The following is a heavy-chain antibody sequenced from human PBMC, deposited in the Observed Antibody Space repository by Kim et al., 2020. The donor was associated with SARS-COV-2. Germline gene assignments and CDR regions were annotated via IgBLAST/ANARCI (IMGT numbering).Heavy chain of an antibody. CDR2: INLDGSQG. CDR3: ARALGLAQYGQFDY. CDR1: GFTFSTYW. V-gene: IGHV3-7*01. J-gene: IGHJ4*02. Sequence: GGSLRLSCAISGFTFSTYWMSWVRQAPGKGLEWVANINLDGSQGYYVDFVKGRFSISRDYAQNSLFLQMNSLRVEDTAMYYCARALGLAQYGQFDYWGQGTLVIVSS. D-gene: IGHD4-17*01.